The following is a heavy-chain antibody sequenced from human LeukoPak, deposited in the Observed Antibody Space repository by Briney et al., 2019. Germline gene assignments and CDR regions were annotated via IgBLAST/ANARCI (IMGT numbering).Heavy chain of an antibody. V-gene: IGHV3-33*01. Sequence: SGGSLRLSCAASGFTFSSYGMHWVRQAPGTGLEWVAVIWYDGSNKYYADCVKGRFTISRDNSKDTLYLQMNSLRAEDTAVYYCARAYYDSSGYYYLGGYFDYWGQGTLVTVSS. CDR1: GFTFSSYG. CDR3: ARAYYDSSGYYYLGGYFDY. J-gene: IGHJ4*02. D-gene: IGHD3-22*01. CDR2: IWYDGSNK.